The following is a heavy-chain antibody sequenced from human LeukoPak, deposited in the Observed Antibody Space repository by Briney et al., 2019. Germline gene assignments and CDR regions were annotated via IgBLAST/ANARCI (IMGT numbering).Heavy chain of an antibody. CDR3: AREFDS. CDR2: IYASGIS. CDR1: GDSITSGSYY. V-gene: IGHV4-61*02. J-gene: IGHJ4*02. Sequence: SETLSLXCTVYGDSITSGSYYWGWIRQPAGKGLEWIGRIYASGISNYNPSLKSRVTMSIDTSKNQFSLNLGSVTATDTAIYYCAREFDSWGQGTLVTVSS.